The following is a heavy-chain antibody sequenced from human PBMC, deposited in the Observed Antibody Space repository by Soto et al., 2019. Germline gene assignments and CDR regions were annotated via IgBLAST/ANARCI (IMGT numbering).Heavy chain of an antibody. CDR2: TYYRSKWYN. Sequence: SQTLSLTCAISGDSVPSNSAALNWIRQSPSRGLEWLGRTYYRSKWYNDYAVSVKSRITINPDTSKNQFSLQLNSVTPEDTAVYYCARQYSSSWMGNWFDPWGQGTLVTVSS. V-gene: IGHV6-1*01. D-gene: IGHD6-13*01. J-gene: IGHJ5*02. CDR1: GDSVPSNSAA. CDR3: ARQYSSSWMGNWFDP.